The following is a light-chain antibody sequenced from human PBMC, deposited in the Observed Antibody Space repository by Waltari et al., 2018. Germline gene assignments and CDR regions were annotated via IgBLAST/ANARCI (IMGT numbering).Light chain of an antibody. CDR3: QKYDTVPWT. V-gene: IGKV1-27*01. CDR1: QGIRNY. J-gene: IGKJ1*01. CDR2: AAS. Sequence: DIQMTQSPSSLSASVGDRVTITCRATQGIRNYLAWYQQKPGKVPKLLIYAASTLESGGPSRFSGSGGGTDFTLTISSLQPEDFATYYCQKYDTVPWTFGQGTKVEV.